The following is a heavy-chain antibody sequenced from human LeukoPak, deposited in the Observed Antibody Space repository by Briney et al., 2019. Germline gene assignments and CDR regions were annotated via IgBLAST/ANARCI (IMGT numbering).Heavy chain of an antibody. CDR3: ARAIFRIAVAGTRGWFDP. D-gene: IGHD6-19*01. Sequence: PSETLSLTCTVSGGSISSYYWSWIRQPPGKGLEWIGYIYYSGSTSYSGNTNYNPSLKSRVTILIDTSKNQFSLKLSSVTAADTAVHYCARAIFRIAVAGTRGWFDPWGQGSLVTVSS. J-gene: IGHJ5*02. CDR1: GGSISSYY. V-gene: IGHV4-59*08. CDR2: IYYSGST.